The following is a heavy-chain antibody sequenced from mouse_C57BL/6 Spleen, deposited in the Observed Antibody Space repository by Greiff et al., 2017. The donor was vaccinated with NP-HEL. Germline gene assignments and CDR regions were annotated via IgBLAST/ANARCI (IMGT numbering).Heavy chain of an antibody. CDR3: ARGVRLDAMDY. Sequence: VQLQQSGPELVKPGASVKISCKASGYAFSSSWMNWVKQRPGKGLEWIGRIYPGDGDTNYNGKFKGKATLTADKSSSTAYMQLSSLTSADSAVYFVARGVRLDAMDYWGQGTSVTVSS. J-gene: IGHJ4*01. CDR1: GYAFSSSW. V-gene: IGHV1-82*01. D-gene: IGHD2-13*01. CDR2: IYPGDGDT.